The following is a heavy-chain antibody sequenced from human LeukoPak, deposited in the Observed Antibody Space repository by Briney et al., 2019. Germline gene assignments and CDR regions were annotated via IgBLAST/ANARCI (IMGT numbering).Heavy chain of an antibody. D-gene: IGHD6-13*01. Sequence: SETLSLTCTVSGDSISSYYWSWIRQPAGKGLEWIGRIYTSGSTNYNPSLKSRVTMSVDTSKNQFSLKLSSVTAADTAVYYCARDGADSSSWYGNWFDPWGQGTLVTVSS. CDR3: ARDGADSSSWYGNWFDP. CDR2: IYTSGST. J-gene: IGHJ5*02. CDR1: GDSISSYY. V-gene: IGHV4-4*07.